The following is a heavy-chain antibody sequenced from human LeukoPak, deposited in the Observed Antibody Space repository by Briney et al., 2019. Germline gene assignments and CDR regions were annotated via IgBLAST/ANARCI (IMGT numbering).Heavy chain of an antibody. CDR3: ARHGCSSTSCLSYYYYYMDV. CDR2: INHSGST. J-gene: IGHJ6*03. Sequence: PSETLSFTCTVSGGSISSSSYYWSWIRQPPGKGLEWIGEINHSGSTNYNPSLKSRVTISVDTSKNQFSLKLSSVTAADTAVYYCARHGCSSTSCLSYYYYYMDVWGKGTTVTVSS. V-gene: IGHV4-39*01. D-gene: IGHD2-2*01. CDR1: GGSISSSSYY.